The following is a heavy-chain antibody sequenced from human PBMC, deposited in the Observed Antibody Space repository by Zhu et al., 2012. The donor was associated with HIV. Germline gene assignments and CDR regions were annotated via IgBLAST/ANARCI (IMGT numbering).Heavy chain of an antibody. CDR1: GGSISSSSYY. Sequence: QVQLQESGPGLVKPSETLSLTCTVSGGSISSSSYYWGWIRQPPGKGLEWIGSIYYSGSTYYNPSLKSRVTISVDTSKNQFSLRLSSVTAADTAVYYCARSAYYYGSGNRVAFDIWGQGTMVTVSS. D-gene: IGHD3-10*01. V-gene: IGHV4-39*01. CDR2: IYYSGST. CDR3: ARSAYYYGSGNRVAFDI. J-gene: IGHJ3*02.